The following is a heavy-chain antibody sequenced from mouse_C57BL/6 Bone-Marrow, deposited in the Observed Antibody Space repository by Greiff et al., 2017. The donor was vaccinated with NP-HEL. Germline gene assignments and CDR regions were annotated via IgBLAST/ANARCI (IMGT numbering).Heavy chain of an antibody. D-gene: IGHD1-1*01. CDR1: GFTFSNYW. V-gene: IGHV6-3*01. J-gene: IGHJ1*03. Sequence: EVMLVESGGGLVQPGGSMKLSCVASGFTFSNYWMNWVRQSPEKGLEWVAQIRLKSDNYATHYAESVKGRFTISRDDSKSSVYLQMNNLRAEDTGIYYCTEDGSGYDWYFDVWGTGTTVTVSS. CDR3: TEDGSGYDWYFDV. CDR2: IRLKSDNYAT.